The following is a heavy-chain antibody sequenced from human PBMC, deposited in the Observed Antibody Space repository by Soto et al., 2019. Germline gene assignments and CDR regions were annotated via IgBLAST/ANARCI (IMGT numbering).Heavy chain of an antibody. D-gene: IGHD6-25*01. V-gene: IGHV4-31*03. Sequence: QVQLQESGPGLVKPSQTLSLTCTVSGGSISSGGYYWSWIRQHPGKGLEWIGYIYYSGSTYYNPYLKSRVTISVDTSKNQFSLKLSSVTAADTAVSYCAREGRGHRNWYFDLWGRGTLVTVSS. J-gene: IGHJ2*01. CDR3: AREGRGHRNWYFDL. CDR1: GGSISSGGYY. CDR2: IYYSGST.